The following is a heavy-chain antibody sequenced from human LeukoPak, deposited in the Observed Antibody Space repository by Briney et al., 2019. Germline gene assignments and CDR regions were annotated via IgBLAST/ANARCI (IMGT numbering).Heavy chain of an antibody. V-gene: IGHV3-30*01. CDR3: AKDPQDLWASYEYYFDY. J-gene: IGHJ4*02. Sequence: GGSPRLSCAASGFTFSSYAMHWVRQAPGKGLEWVAVISYDGSNKYYADSLKGRFTISRDNSKNTLYLQMNSLRPEDTAVYYCAKDPQDLWASYEYYFDYWGKGIMVTASS. D-gene: IGHD3-3*01. CDR1: GFTFSSYA. CDR2: ISYDGSNK.